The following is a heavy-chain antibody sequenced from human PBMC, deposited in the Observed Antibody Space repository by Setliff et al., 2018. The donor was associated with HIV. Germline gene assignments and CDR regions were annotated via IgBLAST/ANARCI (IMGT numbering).Heavy chain of an antibody. V-gene: IGHV1-18*01. CDR1: GNIFSSYG. D-gene: IGHD6-19*01. CDR2: ISAYNGNT. J-gene: IGHJ6*02. Sequence: GASVKVSCKASGNIFSSYGISWARQAPGQGLEWMGWISAYNGNTNYAQKLQGRVAMTTDTSTSTAYMELRSLRSDDTAVYFCARLGSGWSDSYYYAMDVWGQGTTVTVSS. CDR3: ARLGSGWSDSYYYAMDV.